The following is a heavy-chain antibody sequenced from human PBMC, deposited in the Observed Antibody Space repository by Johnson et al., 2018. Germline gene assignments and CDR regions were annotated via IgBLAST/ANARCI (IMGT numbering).Heavy chain of an antibody. CDR3: ARDGNQRAVEW. CDR2: IYNGQST. CDR1: GASISSDY. J-gene: IGHJ4*02. Sequence: QVQLQESGPGLVRPSETLSLTCTVSGASISSDYWSWIRQPPGKRLEWIGLIYNGQSTYFNPSLKSRVSITIETSKNLPSLKLSSATAADPAVYYCARDGNQRAVEWWGQGTLVTVSS. D-gene: IGHD1-26*01. V-gene: IGHV4-59*12.